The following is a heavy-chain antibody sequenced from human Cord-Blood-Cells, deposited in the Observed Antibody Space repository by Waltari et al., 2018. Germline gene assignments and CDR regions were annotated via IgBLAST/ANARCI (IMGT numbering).Heavy chain of an antibody. D-gene: IGHD2-2*01. CDR3: ARGLGFRHFASSTSCYVFDY. J-gene: IGHJ4*02. CDR1: GGSFSGYS. Sequence: QVQLQQWGAGLLKPSETLSLTCAVYGGSFSGYSWSWIRQPPGKGLEWIGEINHSGSTNYNPSLKSRVTISVDTSKNQFSLKLSSVTAADTAVYYCARGLGFRHFASSTSCYVFDYWGQGTLVTVSS. CDR2: INHSGST. V-gene: IGHV4-34*01.